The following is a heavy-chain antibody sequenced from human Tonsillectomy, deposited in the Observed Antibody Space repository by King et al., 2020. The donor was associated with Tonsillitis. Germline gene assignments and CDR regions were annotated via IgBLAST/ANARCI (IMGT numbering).Heavy chain of an antibody. Sequence: VQLVESGSELKKPGASVKVSCKASGYTFTSYAMNWVRQAPGQGLEWMGWINTNTGNPTYAQGFTGRFVFSLDTSVTTAYLQISSLKAEDTAVYYCAREFKRDCSSNSCHFLYWGQGTLVTVSS. V-gene: IGHV7-4-1*02. J-gene: IGHJ4*02. CDR2: INTNTGNP. D-gene: IGHD2-2*01. CDR3: AREFKRDCSSNSCHFLY. CDR1: GYTFTSYA.